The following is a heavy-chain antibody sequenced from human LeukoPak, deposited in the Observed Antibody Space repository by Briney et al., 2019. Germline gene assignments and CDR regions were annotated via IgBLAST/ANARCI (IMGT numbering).Heavy chain of an antibody. CDR2: IYISGST. Sequence: PSETLSLTCSVSGASTNSHYWTWIRQPAGKGLEWIGRIYISGSTNYSPSLKSRVTMSVDTSKTQFSLNLISVTAADTAVYYCARALNPLPGTYYFDYWGQGTLVTVSS. V-gene: IGHV4-4*07. CDR3: ARALNPLPGTYYFDY. J-gene: IGHJ4*02. CDR1: GASTNSHY. D-gene: IGHD2-15*01.